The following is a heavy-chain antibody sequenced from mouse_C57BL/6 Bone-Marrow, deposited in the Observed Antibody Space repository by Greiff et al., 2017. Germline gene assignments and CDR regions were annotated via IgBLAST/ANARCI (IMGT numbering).Heavy chain of an antibody. Sequence: EVKLMESGGGLVKPGGSLKLSCAASGFTFSDYGMHWVRQAPEKGLEWVAYISSGSSTIYYADTVKGRFTISRDNAKNTLFLQMTSLRSEDTAMYYCARLLRDYAMDYWGQGTSVTVSS. V-gene: IGHV5-17*01. CDR1: GFTFSDYG. J-gene: IGHJ4*01. D-gene: IGHD1-1*01. CDR2: ISSGSSTI. CDR3: ARLLRDYAMDY.